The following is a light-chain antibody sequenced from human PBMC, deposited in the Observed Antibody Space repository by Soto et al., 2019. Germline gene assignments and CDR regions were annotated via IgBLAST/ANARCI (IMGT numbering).Light chain of an antibody. J-gene: IGKJ4*02. CDR2: DAS. Sequence: DIQMTQSPSTLSASVGDRVTVTCRASQSFSTWLAWYQQKPGKAPKLLIYDASNLESGVPSRFSGRRSGTDFTLTSTSLQPYYFATYYCQQYYRYPLTFGGGTTVEIK. CDR1: QSFSTW. V-gene: IGKV1-5*01. CDR3: QQYYRYPLT.